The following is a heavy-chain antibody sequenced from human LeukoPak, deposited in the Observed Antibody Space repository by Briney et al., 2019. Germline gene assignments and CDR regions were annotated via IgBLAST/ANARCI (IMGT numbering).Heavy chain of an antibody. CDR3: ARRSDQWLGVVGWFDP. CDR1: GGTFSSYA. Sequence: GASVKVSCKASGGTFSSYAISWVRQAPGQGLEWMGGIIPIFGTANYAQKFQGRVTITADESTSTAYMELSSLRSEDTAVYYCARRSDQWLGVVGWFDPWGQGTLVTVSS. CDR2: IIPIFGTA. D-gene: IGHD6-19*01. J-gene: IGHJ5*02. V-gene: IGHV1-69*13.